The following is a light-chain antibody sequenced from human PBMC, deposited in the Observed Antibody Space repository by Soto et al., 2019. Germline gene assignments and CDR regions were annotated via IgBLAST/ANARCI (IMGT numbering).Light chain of an antibody. CDR2: DAS. CDR3: QQYGSSQFT. Sequence: EIVLTQSPATLSLSPGERATLSCRASQSVSSYLAWYQQKPGQAPRLLIYDASTRATGIPDRFSGSGSGTDFTLTISRLEPEDFAVYYCQQYGSSQFTFGPGTKVDN. V-gene: IGKV3-20*01. CDR1: QSVSSY. J-gene: IGKJ3*01.